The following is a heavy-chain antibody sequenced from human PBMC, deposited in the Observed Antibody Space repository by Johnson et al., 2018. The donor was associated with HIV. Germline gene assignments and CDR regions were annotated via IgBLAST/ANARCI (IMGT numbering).Heavy chain of an antibody. Sequence: VQLLESGGGVVQPGRSLRLSCAASGFTFSSYAMHWVRQAPGKGLEWVALTSYDGTYKYYIDSVKGRFTISRDNSKNTLYLQMNSLRAEDTAVYYCAREGFWGSGSYYNPDAFDIWGQGTMVTVSS. CDR3: AREGFWGSGSYYNPDAFDI. J-gene: IGHJ3*02. CDR1: GFTFSSYA. D-gene: IGHD3-10*01. CDR2: TSYDGTYK. V-gene: IGHV3-30-3*01.